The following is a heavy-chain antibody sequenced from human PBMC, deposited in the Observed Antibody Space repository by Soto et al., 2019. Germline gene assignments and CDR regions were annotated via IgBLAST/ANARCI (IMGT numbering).Heavy chain of an antibody. CDR2: IYYSGST. CDR1: GGSISSGGYY. J-gene: IGHJ4*02. D-gene: IGHD5-18*01. CDR3: ARSGYSYGPNPLLY. Sequence: QVQLQESGPGLVKPSQTLSLTCTVSGGSISSGGYYWSWIRQHPGKGLEWIGYIYYSGSTYYNPSLKSRVTISVDTSKNQFSLKLSSVTAADTSLSYCARSGYSYGPNPLLYWGQGTLVTVSS. V-gene: IGHV4-31*03.